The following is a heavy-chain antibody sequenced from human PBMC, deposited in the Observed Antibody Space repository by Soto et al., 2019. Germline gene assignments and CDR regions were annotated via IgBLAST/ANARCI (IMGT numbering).Heavy chain of an antibody. V-gene: IGHV4-4*07. CDR1: GGSISSYS. D-gene: IGHD1-26*01. CDR2: ISTRGST. Sequence: QVQLQESGPGLVKPSETVSLTCTVSGGSISSYSWSWIRQPAGKGLEWIGHISTRGSTNYNPSLRSRVAMSVDTSKNQFSLRLSSVTAADTAVYYCAKDRFLSGSYHGFDYWVQGTLVTVSS. CDR3: AKDRFLSGSYHGFDY. J-gene: IGHJ4*02.